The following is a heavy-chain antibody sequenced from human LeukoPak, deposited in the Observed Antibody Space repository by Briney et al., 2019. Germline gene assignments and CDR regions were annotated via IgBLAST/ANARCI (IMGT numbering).Heavy chain of an antibody. Sequence: ASETLSLTCAVYGGSFSGYYWSWIRQPPGKGLEWIGEINHSGSTNYNPSLKSRVTISVDTSKNQFSLKLSSVTAADTAVYYCARDFTSDYCSGSSCYSGVFDYWGQGTLVTVSS. CDR1: GGSFSGYY. CDR3: ARDFTSDYCSGSSCYSGVFDY. D-gene: IGHD2-15*01. V-gene: IGHV4-34*01. J-gene: IGHJ4*02. CDR2: INHSGST.